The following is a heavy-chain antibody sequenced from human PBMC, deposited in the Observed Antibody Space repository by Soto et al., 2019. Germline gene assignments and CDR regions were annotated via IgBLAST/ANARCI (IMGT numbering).Heavy chain of an antibody. V-gene: IGHV1-69*01. J-gene: IGHJ6*02. CDR2: IIPIFGTA. D-gene: IGHD3-10*01. CDR3: ARELKEPGSYYYYGMDV. CDR1: GGTFSSYA. Sequence: QVQLVQSGAEVKKPGSSVKVSCKASGGTFSSYAISWVRQAPGQGLEWMGGIIPIFGTANYAQKFQGRVTITADESTSTAYMELSSLRSEDTAVYYCARELKEPGSYYYYGMDVWGQGTTVTVSS.